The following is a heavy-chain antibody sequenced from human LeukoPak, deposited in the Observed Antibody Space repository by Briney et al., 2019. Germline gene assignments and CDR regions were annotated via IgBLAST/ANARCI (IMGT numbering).Heavy chain of an antibody. CDR2: INHSGST. Sequence: SETLSLTCAVYGGSFSGYYWSWIRQPPGKGLEWIGEINHSGSTNYNPSLKSRVTISVDTSKNQFSLKLSSVTAADTAVYYCARSGVVVAANDYWGQGTLVTVSS. J-gene: IGHJ4*02. D-gene: IGHD2-15*01. V-gene: IGHV4-34*01. CDR1: GGSFSGYY. CDR3: ARSGVVVAANDY.